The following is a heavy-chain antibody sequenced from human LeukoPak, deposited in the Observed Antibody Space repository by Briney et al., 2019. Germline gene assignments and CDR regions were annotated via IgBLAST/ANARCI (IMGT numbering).Heavy chain of an antibody. D-gene: IGHD1-1*01. V-gene: IGHV3-48*01. Sequence: PGGSLRLSCTASGFPFIEYSMNWVRQAPGKGLEWISYIGIDSGNTKYADSVRGRFTISADKAKNSLYRQMNSLRVEDTAVYYCARDHNYAFDNWGQGTLVSVAS. CDR1: GFPFIEYS. J-gene: IGHJ4*02. CDR2: IGIDSGNT. CDR3: ARDHNYAFDN.